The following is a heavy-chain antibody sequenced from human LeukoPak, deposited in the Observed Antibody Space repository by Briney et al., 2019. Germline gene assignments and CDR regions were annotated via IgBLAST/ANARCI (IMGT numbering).Heavy chain of an antibody. J-gene: IGHJ4*02. Sequence: GGSLRLSCAASGFTFSSYGMHWVRQAPGKGLEWVAVIWYDGSNKYYADSVKGRFTISRDNSKNTLYLQMNSLRAEDTAVYYCARDGSGYYLDYWGQGTLVTVSS. CDR1: GFTFSSYG. D-gene: IGHD3-3*01. CDR3: ARDGSGYYLDY. V-gene: IGHV3-33*01. CDR2: IWYDGSNK.